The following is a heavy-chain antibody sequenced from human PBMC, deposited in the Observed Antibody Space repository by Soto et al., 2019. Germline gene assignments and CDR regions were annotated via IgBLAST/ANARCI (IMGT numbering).Heavy chain of an antibody. CDR3: ARDSQPYYYDSSGYYP. Sequence: SETLSLTCTVSGGSISSYYWSWIRQLAGKGLEWIGRIYTSGSTNYNPSLKSRVTMSVDTSKNQFSLKLSSVTAADTAVYYCARDSQPYYYDSSGYYPWGQGTLVTVSS. J-gene: IGHJ5*02. D-gene: IGHD3-22*01. CDR1: GGSISSYY. CDR2: IYTSGST. V-gene: IGHV4-4*07.